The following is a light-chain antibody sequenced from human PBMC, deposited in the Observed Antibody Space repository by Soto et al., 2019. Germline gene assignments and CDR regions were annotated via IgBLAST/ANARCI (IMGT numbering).Light chain of an antibody. V-gene: IGKV3-20*01. J-gene: IGKJ1*01. CDR2: GAS. CDR1: QSVSSSY. Sequence: EIVLTQSPGTLSLSPGERATLSCRASQSVSSSYLAWYQQKPGQAPRLLIYGASSRATGIPDRFSGSGSGTDFTLTISTLEPEDFPVYHCQQYGSSPWMSGHETKVDIK. CDR3: QQYGSSPWM.